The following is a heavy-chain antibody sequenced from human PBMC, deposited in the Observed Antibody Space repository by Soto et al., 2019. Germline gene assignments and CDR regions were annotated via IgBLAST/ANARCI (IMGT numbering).Heavy chain of an antibody. V-gene: IGHV3-9*01. CDR3: ARGIYYYTTSGYPHY. D-gene: IGHD3-22*01. CDR1: GVTFDDYA. Sequence: EVQLVESGGGLVQPGRSLRLSCAASGVTFDDYAMHWVRQAPGKGLEWVTGISWNSDTLGYADSVKGRFTISRDNAKISLYLQMSSLRPEDTAFYYCARGIYYYTTSGYPHYWGQGTLVTVSS. CDR2: ISWNSDTL. J-gene: IGHJ4*02.